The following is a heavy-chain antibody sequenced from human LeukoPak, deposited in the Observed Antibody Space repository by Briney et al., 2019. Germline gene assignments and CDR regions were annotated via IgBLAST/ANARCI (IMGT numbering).Heavy chain of an antibody. CDR1: GYSFTVDY. CDR3: AREGQDVVVPAARNFDY. J-gene: IGHJ4*02. CDR2: NKPISGGT. D-gene: IGHD2-2*01. V-gene: IGHV1-2*02. Sequence: ASLWRSCEASGYSFTVDYMRGGCQGPGEGLERVGWNKPISGGTNTAQKFPSRVPMTRDTSISTAYMELSRLRSDHTAVYSCAREGQDVVVPAARNFDYGGQGTLVTASS.